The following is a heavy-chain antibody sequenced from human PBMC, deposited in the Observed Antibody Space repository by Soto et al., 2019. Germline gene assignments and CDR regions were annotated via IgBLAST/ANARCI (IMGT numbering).Heavy chain of an antibody. Sequence: SETLSLTCTVSGGFIWGWIRQSPDKGLEWIGYIYNSGRYNYNPSLKSRVTISVDTSKNQFSLKLSSVTAADTAVYYCARHGGITMIVGGGLLSAFDIWGQGTMVTVSS. CDR3: ARHGGITMIVGGGLLSAFDI. CDR1: GGFI. CDR2: IYNSGRY. D-gene: IGHD3-22*01. V-gene: IGHV4-59*08. J-gene: IGHJ3*02.